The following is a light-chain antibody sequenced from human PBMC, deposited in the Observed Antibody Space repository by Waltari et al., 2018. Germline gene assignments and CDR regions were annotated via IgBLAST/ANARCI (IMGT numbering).Light chain of an antibody. J-gene: IGLJ2*01. Sequence: QSALTQPASVSGSPGQSITISCTGTSSDVGGYNFVSWYQQHPGKVPKLVIYEVNNRPHGVYNRFSGSKSGNTASLTISGLQAEDEADYYCSSYTRHETGIFGGGTKLTVL. CDR1: SSDVGGYNF. CDR2: EVN. CDR3: SSYTRHETGI. V-gene: IGLV2-14*01.